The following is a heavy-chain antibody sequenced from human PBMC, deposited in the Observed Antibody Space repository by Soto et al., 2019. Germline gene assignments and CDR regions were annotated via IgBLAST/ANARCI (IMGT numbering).Heavy chain of an antibody. D-gene: IGHD6-19*01. CDR3: VRDFMTMAGIQ. Sequence: GGSLRLSCAAPAFTFSDYYMHWVRQGPGKGPVWVSAISGDGGRTYYAGSVRGRFTISRDNAKSTVYLQMNSLRADDTAVYYCVRDFMTMAGIQWGQGTLVTVSS. CDR2: ISGDGGRT. CDR1: AFTFSDYY. V-gene: IGHV3-74*01. J-gene: IGHJ4*02.